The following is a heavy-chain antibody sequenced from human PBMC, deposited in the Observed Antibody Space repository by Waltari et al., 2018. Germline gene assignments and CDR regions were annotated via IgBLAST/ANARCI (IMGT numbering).Heavy chain of an antibody. CDR1: GGTFSSYA. CDR2: IIPIFGTA. Sequence: QVQLVQSGAEVKKPGSSVKVSCKASGGTFSSYAISWVRPAPGQGLEWMGGIIPIFGTANYAQKFQGRVTITADESTSSAYMELSSLRSEDTAVYYCASAVAGTRWVGYYYYGMDVWGQGTTVTVSS. CDR3: ASAVAGTRWVGYYYYGMDV. D-gene: IGHD6-19*01. J-gene: IGHJ6*02. V-gene: IGHV1-69*01.